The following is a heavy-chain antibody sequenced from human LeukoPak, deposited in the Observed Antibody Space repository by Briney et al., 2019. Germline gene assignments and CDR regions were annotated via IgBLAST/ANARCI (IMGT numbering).Heavy chain of an antibody. D-gene: IGHD3-22*01. V-gene: IGHV3-23*01. CDR2: ISGSGGST. Sequence: GGSLRLSCAASGFTFSSYEMNWVRQAPGKGLEWVSAISGSGGSTYYADSVKGRFTISRDNSKNTLYLQMNSLRAEDTAVYYCAKDISMIVVTTNGFDYWGQGTLVTVSS. CDR3: AKDISMIVVTTNGFDY. J-gene: IGHJ4*02. CDR1: GFTFSSYE.